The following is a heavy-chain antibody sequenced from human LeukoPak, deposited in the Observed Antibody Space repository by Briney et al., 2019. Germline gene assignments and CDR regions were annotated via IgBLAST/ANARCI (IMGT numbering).Heavy chain of an antibody. V-gene: IGHV4-31*03. CDR1: GDSISSGGYY. D-gene: IGHD5-12*01. Sequence: SEALSLTCTVSGDSISSGGYYWTWIRQHPGKGLEWIGYISDSGTTYYSPSLTSRVTISVDTSKNQFSLKLTSVTAADTAVYYCARVRDGYDYEFDYWGQGTLVTVSS. CDR3: ARVRDGYDYEFDY. J-gene: IGHJ4*02. CDR2: ISDSGTT.